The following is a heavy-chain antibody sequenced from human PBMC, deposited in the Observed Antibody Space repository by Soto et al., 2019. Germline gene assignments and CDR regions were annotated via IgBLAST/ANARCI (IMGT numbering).Heavy chain of an antibody. CDR2: VSSGSSNI. Sequence: EVELVESGGGLVKPGESLKLSCAASGFTFRTYNMIWVRQAPGKGLEWLASVSSGSSNIYYAASVKGRFTISRDNAQNSLFLQINSLSAEDTAVYNCARQYPSSSRHFDHWGQGTLVTVSA. CDR3: ARQYPSSSRHFDH. CDR1: GFTFRTYN. D-gene: IGHD6-6*01. J-gene: IGHJ4*02. V-gene: IGHV3-21*01.